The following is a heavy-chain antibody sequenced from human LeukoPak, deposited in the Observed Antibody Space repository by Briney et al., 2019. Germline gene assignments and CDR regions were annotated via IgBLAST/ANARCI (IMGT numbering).Heavy chain of an antibody. Sequence: GSSVKVSCKASGGTFSSYAISWVRQAPGQGLEWMGWISAYNGNTNYAQKLQGRVTMTTDTSTSTAYMELRSLRSDDTAVYYCARSDVFSFESVDYWGQGTLVTVSS. CDR1: GGTFSSYA. V-gene: IGHV1-18*01. CDR3: ARSDVFSFESVDY. CDR2: ISAYNGNT. J-gene: IGHJ4*02. D-gene: IGHD3-16*01.